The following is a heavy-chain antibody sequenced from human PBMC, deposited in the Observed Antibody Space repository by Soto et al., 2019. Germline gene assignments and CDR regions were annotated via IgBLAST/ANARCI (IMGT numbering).Heavy chain of an antibody. D-gene: IGHD3-10*01. Sequence: ASVQVSSKTSGDTFTNFGLSWVRQAPGQGLEWMGWIATYNSNKNYAQKFQGRLTLTTDTSTSTGYMELKSLEYDDTAVYYCARVLRGVVNWFDPWGQGTLVTV. V-gene: IGHV1-18*01. CDR1: GDTFTNFG. J-gene: IGHJ5*02. CDR3: ARVLRGVVNWFDP. CDR2: IATYNSNK.